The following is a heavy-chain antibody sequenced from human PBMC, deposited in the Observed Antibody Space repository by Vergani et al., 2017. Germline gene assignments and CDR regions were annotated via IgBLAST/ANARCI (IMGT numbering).Heavy chain of an antibody. J-gene: IGHJ5*02. CDR1: GGPISSSSYY. CDR2: IYYSGST. D-gene: IGHD6-13*01. Sequence: QLQLQESGPGLVKPSETLSLPCTVSGGPISSSSYYWGWIRQPPGKGLEWIGSIYYSGSTCDNPSLKSRVTISVDTSKNPFTLKLSSVHAADAAVYYCAGRIAAAGSVSGNWFDPWGQGTLVTVSS. CDR3: AGRIAAAGSVSGNWFDP. V-gene: IGHV4-39*01.